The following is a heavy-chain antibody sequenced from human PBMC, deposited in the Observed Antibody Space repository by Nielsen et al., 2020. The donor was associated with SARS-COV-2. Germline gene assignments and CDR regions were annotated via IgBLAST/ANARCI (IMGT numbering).Heavy chain of an antibody. Sequence: GGSLRLSCAASGFTFSDYAMAWVRQAPGKGLEWVSVIKTSGGSTYYADSVKGRCTTSRDNSKNTLYLQMNSLRAEDTAVYFCANDRVAVAGELEWGQGTRVTVSS. CDR1: GFTFSDYA. J-gene: IGHJ4*02. CDR2: IKTSGGST. D-gene: IGHD6-19*01. V-gene: IGHV3-23*01. CDR3: ANDRVAVAGELE.